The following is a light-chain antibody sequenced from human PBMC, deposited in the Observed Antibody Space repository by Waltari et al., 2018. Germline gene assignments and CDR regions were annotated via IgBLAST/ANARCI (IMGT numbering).Light chain of an antibody. CDR2: EGR. CDR3: CSYAGSVV. V-gene: IGLV2-23*01. CDR1: SSDVGRYNL. Sequence: QSALTQPASVSGSPGQSITISCTGTSSDVGRYNLVSWYQQHPGKAPKLMIYEGRKRPSVVSNRFSGSKSGNTASLTISGLQAEDEADYYCCSYAGSVVFGGGTKLTVL. J-gene: IGLJ2*01.